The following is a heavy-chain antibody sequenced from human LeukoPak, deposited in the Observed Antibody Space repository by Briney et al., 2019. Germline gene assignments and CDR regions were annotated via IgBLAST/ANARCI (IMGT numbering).Heavy chain of an antibody. CDR3: AKDRLPFDSSGIKDY. CDR1: GFTFSSYA. D-gene: IGHD3-22*01. V-gene: IGHV3-23*01. J-gene: IGHJ4*02. CDR2: ISGSGGST. Sequence: GGSLRLSCAASGFTFSSYAMSWVRQAPRKGLEWVSAISGSGGSTYYADSVKGRFTISRDNSKNTPYLQMNSLRAEDTAVYYCAKDRLPFDSSGIKDYWGQGTLVTVSS.